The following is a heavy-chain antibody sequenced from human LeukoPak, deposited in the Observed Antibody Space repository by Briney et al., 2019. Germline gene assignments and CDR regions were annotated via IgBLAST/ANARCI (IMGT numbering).Heavy chain of an antibody. J-gene: IGHJ3*02. CDR2: IYHSGST. D-gene: IGHD2-15*01. CDR3: ARGYCSGGSCRGGAFDI. V-gene: IGHV4-30-2*01. Sequence: PSETLSLTCAVSGGSISSVGYSWSWIRQPPGKGPEWIGYIYHSGSTYYNPSLKSRVTISVDRSKNQFSLKLSSVTAADTAVYYCARGYCSGGSCRGGAFDIWGQGTMVTVSS. CDR1: GGSISSVGYS.